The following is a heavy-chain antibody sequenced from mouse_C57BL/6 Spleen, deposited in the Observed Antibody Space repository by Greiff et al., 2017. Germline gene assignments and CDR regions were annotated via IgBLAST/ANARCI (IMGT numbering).Heavy chain of an antibody. Sequence: EVNLVESGGGLVKPGGSLKLSCAASGFTFSSYTMSWVRQTPEKRLEWVATISGGGGNTYYPDSVKGRFTISRDNAKNTLYLQLSSLRSEDTALYYCARGGTTVGAMDYWGKGTSVTVAS. D-gene: IGHD1-1*01. J-gene: IGHJ4*01. CDR3: ARGGTTVGAMDY. V-gene: IGHV5-9*01. CDR1: GFTFSSYT. CDR2: ISGGGGNT.